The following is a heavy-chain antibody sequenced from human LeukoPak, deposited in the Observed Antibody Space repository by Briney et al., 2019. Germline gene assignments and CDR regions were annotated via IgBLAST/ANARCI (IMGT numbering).Heavy chain of an antibody. Sequence: ASVKVSCKASGYTFTGYYMHWVRQAPGQGLEWMGWINPNSGGTNYAQKFQGRVTMTRDTSISTAYMELSRLRSDDTAVYYCARDLQSYSSSWYLIDPWGQGTLVTVSS. CDR2: INPNSGGT. CDR1: GYTFTGYY. CDR3: ARDLQSYSSSWYLIDP. V-gene: IGHV1-2*02. D-gene: IGHD6-13*01. J-gene: IGHJ5*02.